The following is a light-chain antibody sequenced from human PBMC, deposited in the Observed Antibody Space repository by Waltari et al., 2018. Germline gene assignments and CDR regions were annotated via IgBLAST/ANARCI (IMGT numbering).Light chain of an antibody. CDR2: GAS. CDR1: QSVSSSY. Sequence: RASQSVSSSYVGWNHHKPGQSPRLLVYGASRMATGTQDMFGDSGSATDFTLTISRLEPEDFAVYCCQQYGSSLLTFGGGTKVEIK. V-gene: IGKV3-20*01. CDR3: QQYGSSLLT. J-gene: IGKJ4*01.